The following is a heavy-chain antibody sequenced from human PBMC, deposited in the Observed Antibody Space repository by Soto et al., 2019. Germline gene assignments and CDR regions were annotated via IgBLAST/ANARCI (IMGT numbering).Heavy chain of an antibody. Sequence: PSEPLSLTCTVSGGYITGGDYYWSWIRQHPGKGLEWIGHIYYSGSTYYNPSLWSRITISLDTSKNQFSLKLNSVTAADTAVYYCARDHLYGDYVGGAYYNLDVWGQGTTVTVSS. J-gene: IGHJ6*02. CDR1: GGYITGGDYY. CDR3: ARDHLYGDYVGGAYYNLDV. CDR2: IYYSGST. V-gene: IGHV4-31*03. D-gene: IGHD4-17*01.